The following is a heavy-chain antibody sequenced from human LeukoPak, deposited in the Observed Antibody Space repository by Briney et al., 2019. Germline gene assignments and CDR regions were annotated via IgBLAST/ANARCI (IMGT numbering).Heavy chain of an antibody. CDR1: GFTFSTKW. Sequence: GGSLRVSCAASGFTFSTKWMSWVRQAPGKGLEWVATINQDGSDQYYVDSVKGRFTISRDNAKNSLDLQMNSLRAEDTDVYYCASLPDGLGGYNYFDYWGQGTLVTVSS. D-gene: IGHD5-24*01. CDR3: ASLPDGLGGYNYFDY. J-gene: IGHJ4*02. V-gene: IGHV3-7*02. CDR2: INQDGSDQ.